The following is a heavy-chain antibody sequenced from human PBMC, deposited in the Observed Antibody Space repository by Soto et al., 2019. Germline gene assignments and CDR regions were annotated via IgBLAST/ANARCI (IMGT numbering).Heavy chain of an antibody. V-gene: IGHV1-69*13. CDR1: GGTFSSYA. Sequence: SVKVSCKASGGTFSSYAVSWVRQAPGQGLEWMGGIIPIFGTANYAQKFQGRVTITADESTSTAYMKLSSLRSEDTAVYYCARNNCSGGSCRLYFQHWGQGTLVTVSS. CDR3: ARNNCSGGSCRLYFQH. D-gene: IGHD2-15*01. J-gene: IGHJ1*01. CDR2: IIPIFGTA.